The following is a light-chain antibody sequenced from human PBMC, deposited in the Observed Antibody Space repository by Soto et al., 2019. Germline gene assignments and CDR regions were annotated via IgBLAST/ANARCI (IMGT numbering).Light chain of an antibody. CDR2: DAS. CDR3: QQYLNLLS. CDR1: QDINIY. V-gene: IGKV1-33*01. Sequence: DIQMTQSPSSLSASVGDRVTITCQASQDINIYLNWYQQKPGKAPKLLIYDASKLETGVPSRFSGSGFGTEFTFTISSLQPEDIATYFCQQYLNLLSFGGGTKVEIK. J-gene: IGKJ4*01.